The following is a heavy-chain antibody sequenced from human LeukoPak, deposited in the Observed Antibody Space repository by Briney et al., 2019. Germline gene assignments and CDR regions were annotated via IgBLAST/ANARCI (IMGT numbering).Heavy chain of an antibody. V-gene: IGHV4-59*01. J-gene: IGHJ6*03. D-gene: IGHD2-2*01. CDR1: GGSINSYY. CDR2: IYYSGST. Sequence: PSETLSLTCTVAGGSINSYYWSWIRQPPGKGLEWIGYIYYSGSTNYNPSLKSRVTISVDTSKNQFSLRLNSVTAADTAVYYCAKKYCSSTSCLNYYSYYMDVWGRGTTVTISS. CDR3: AKKYCSSTSCLNYYSYYMDV.